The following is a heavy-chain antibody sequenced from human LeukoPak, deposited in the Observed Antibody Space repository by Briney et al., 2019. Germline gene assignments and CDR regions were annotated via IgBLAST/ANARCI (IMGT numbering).Heavy chain of an antibody. CDR2: IKSKTDGGTT. CDR1: GFTFSNAW. J-gene: IGHJ3*02. D-gene: IGHD3-10*01. Sequence: PGGSLRLSCAASGFTFSNAWMSWVRQAPGKGLEWVGRIKSKTDGGTTDYAAPVKGRFTISRDDSKNTLYLQMHSLKTEDTAVYYCTTGSVLLWFGEVDAFDIWGQGTMVTVSS. V-gene: IGHV3-15*01. CDR3: TTGSVLLWFGEVDAFDI.